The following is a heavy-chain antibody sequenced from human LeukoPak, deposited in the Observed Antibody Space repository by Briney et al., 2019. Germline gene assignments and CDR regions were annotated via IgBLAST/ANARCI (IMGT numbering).Heavy chain of an antibody. CDR1: RLSFSNYW. V-gene: IGHV3-74*01. CDR2: VKSDGSNP. J-gene: IGHJ4*02. Sequence: GGSLRLSCAASRLSFSNYWMHWVRQAPGKGLVWVSRVKSDGSNPSYADSVKGRFTISRDNAENMLYLRMNTLGAEDTAVYYCARDIVPGSGSLDYWGQGTLVTVSS. D-gene: IGHD3-10*01. CDR3: ARDIVPGSGSLDY.